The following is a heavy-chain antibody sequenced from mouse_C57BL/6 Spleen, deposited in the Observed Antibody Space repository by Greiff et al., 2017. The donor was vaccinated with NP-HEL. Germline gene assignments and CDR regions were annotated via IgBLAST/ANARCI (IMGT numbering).Heavy chain of an antibody. Sequence: EVNLVESEGGLVQPGSSMKLSCTASGFTFSDYYMAWVRQVPEKGLEWVANINYDGSSTYYLDSLKSRFIISRDNAKNILYLQMSSLKSEDTATYYCARADPNRERFAYWGQGTLVTVSA. J-gene: IGHJ3*01. CDR3: ARADPNRERFAY. CDR1: GFTFSDYY. D-gene: IGHD3-1*01. CDR2: INYDGSST. V-gene: IGHV5-16*01.